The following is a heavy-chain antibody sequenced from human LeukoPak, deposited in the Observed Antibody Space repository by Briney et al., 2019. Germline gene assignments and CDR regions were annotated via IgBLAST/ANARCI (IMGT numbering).Heavy chain of an antibody. CDR1: GGTFSSYA. CDR3: ARVRYYGSGSYYYFDY. J-gene: IGHJ4*02. Sequence: SVKVSCKASGGTFSSYAISWVRQAPGQGLEWMGGIIPIFGTANYAQKSQGRVTITADESTSTAYMELSSLRSEDTAVYYCARVRYYGSGSYYYFDYWGQGTLVTVSS. V-gene: IGHV1-69*13. D-gene: IGHD3-10*01. CDR2: IIPIFGTA.